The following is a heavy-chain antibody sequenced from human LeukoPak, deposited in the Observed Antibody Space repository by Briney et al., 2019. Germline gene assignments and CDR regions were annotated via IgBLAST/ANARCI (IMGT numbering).Heavy chain of an antibody. CDR2: IYYSGST. CDR3: ARFPGGAEYRHYYYMDV. D-gene: IGHD1-14*01. CDR1: GGSFSGYS. V-gene: IGHV4-34*01. Sequence: SETLSLTCAVYGGSFSGYSWGWVRQPPGKGLEWIARIYYSGSTYYNPSLKNRVTISVDTSKNQFSLKLNSVTAADTAVYYCARFPGGAEYRHYYYMDVWGKGTTVTVSS. J-gene: IGHJ6*03.